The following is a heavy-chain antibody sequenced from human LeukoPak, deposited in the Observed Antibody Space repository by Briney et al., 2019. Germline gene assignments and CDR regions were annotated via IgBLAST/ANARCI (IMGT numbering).Heavy chain of an antibody. CDR3: ARDGLDAFDI. J-gene: IGHJ3*02. Sequence: SQTLSLTCTVSGGSISSGGYYWSWIRQHPGKGLEWIGYIYYSGSTYYNPSLKSRVTISVDTSKNQFSLKLSSVTAADTAVYYCARDGLDAFDIWGQGTMVTVSS. V-gene: IGHV4-31*03. CDR2: IYYSGST. CDR1: GGSISSGGYY.